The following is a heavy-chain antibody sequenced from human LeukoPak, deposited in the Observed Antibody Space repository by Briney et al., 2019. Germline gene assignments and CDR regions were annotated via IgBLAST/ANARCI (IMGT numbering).Heavy chain of an antibody. J-gene: IGHJ1*01. CDR3: ARHHYDSSDYLEYFQH. V-gene: IGHV5-51*01. CDR1: GYTFSNHW. CDR2: IFPADSDT. D-gene: IGHD3-22*01. Sequence: GESLKICCKGSGYTFSNHWIGWVRQMPGKGLEWMGIIFPADSDTRYSPSFQGQVTISADKSISTAYLQWSSLKASDTAMYYCARHHYDSSDYLEYFQHWGQGTLVTVSS.